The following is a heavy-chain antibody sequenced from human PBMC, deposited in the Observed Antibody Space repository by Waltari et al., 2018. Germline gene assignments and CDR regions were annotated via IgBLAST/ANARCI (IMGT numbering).Heavy chain of an antibody. D-gene: IGHD3-22*01. CDR2: INHSGST. CDR1: GGSFSGYY. J-gene: IGHJ3*02. Sequence: QVQLQQWGAGLLKPSETLSLTCAVYGGSFSGYYWSWIRQPPGKGLEWIGEINHSGSTNYNPSLKSRVTISVDTSKNQFSLKLSSVTAADTVVYYCARGRPYYYDSSGYRWGLDIWGQGTMVTVSS. V-gene: IGHV4-34*01. CDR3: ARGRPYYYDSSGYRWGLDI.